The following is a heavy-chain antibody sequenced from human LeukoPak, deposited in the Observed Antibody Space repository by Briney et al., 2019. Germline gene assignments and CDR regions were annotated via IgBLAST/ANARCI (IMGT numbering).Heavy chain of an antibody. CDR3: ARALYRQHIVVVNAKNYWYFDL. Sequence: GGSLRLSCAASGFTFSSYGMHWVRQAPGKGLEWVSSITTSSSYIYYADSVKGRFTISRDNAKNSLYLQMNSLRAEDTAVYYCARALYRQHIVVVNAKNYWYFDLWGRGTLVTVSS. CDR1: GFTFSSYG. CDR2: ITTSSSYI. V-gene: IGHV3-21*01. D-gene: IGHD2-21*01. J-gene: IGHJ2*01.